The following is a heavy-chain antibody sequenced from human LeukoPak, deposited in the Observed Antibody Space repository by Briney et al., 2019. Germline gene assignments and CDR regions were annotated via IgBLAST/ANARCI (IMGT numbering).Heavy chain of an antibody. V-gene: IGHV1-24*01. CDR3: AINRDSSGYYYFDY. D-gene: IGHD3-22*01. CDR2: FDPEDGET. Sequence: ASVKVSCKVSGYTLTELSMHWVRQAPGKGHEWMGGFDPEDGETIYAQKFQGRVTMTEDTSTDTAYMELSSLRSEDTAVYYCAINRDSSGYYYFDYWGQGTLVTVSS. J-gene: IGHJ4*02. CDR1: GYTLTELS.